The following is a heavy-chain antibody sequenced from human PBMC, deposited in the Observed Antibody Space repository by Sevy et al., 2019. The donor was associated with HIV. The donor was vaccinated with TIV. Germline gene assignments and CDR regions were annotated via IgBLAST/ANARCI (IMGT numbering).Heavy chain of an antibody. D-gene: IGHD2-8*02. Sequence: GESLKISCAASGFPFSNFAMSWVRQAPGNGLEWVSTLIGGGSRTYYADSVTGRFIISRDNSRNTLYLQMNSLRAEDTAIYYCAKRRVQSGLSGGGANYGMDVCGRRTTVTVSS. CDR2: LIGGGSRT. V-gene: IGHV3-23*01. CDR3: AKRRVQSGLSGGGANYGMDV. CDR1: GFPFSNFA. J-gene: IGHJ6*02.